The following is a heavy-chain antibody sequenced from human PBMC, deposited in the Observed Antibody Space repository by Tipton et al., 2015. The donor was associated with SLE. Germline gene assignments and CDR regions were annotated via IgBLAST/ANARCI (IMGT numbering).Heavy chain of an antibody. J-gene: IGHJ3*02. V-gene: IGHV4-59*01. CDR2: IYHSGSTNSGST. CDR3: AKGHYYDSSVRAFDI. D-gene: IGHD3-22*01. Sequence: TLSLTCTVSGGSIRSYYWSWIRQTPEKGLEWIASIYHSGSTNSGSTKYNPSLESRVSTSLDTSKNQISLKLTSVTTADTAMYYCAKGHYYDSSVRAFDIWGQGTMVTVSS. CDR1: GGSIRSYY.